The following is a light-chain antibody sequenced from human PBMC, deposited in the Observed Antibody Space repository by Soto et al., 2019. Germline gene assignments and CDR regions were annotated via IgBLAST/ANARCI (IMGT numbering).Light chain of an antibody. J-gene: IGKJ3*01. V-gene: IGKV3-11*01. CDR2: DAS. CDR1: QSVSSY. Sequence: EIVLTQSPATLSLSPGERATLSCRASQSVSSYLAWYQQKPGQAPRLLIYDASNRATGIPARFSGSGSGTDFTLTIRSLEPEDFAVYYCQQSSNSPPTFCHRTKVDIK. CDR3: QQSSNSPPT.